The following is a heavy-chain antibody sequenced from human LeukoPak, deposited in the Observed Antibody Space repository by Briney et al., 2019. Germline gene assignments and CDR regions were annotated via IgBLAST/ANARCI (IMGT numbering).Heavy chain of an antibody. J-gene: IGHJ4*02. D-gene: IGHD5-18*01. CDR2: INSDGINT. V-gene: IGHV3-74*01. Sequence: GGSLRLSCAASGFTFSNYWMHWVRQAPGKGLVWVSRINSDGINTSYADSVKGRFTISRDNAKNTLNLQMNSLRAEDTAVYYCARGYTSSAMAEMGYWGQGTLVTVSS. CDR3: ARGYTSSAMAEMGY. CDR1: GFTFSNYW.